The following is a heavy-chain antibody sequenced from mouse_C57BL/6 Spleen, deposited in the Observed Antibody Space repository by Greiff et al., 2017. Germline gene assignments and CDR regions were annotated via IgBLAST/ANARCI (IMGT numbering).Heavy chain of an antibody. D-gene: IGHD1-1*01. CDR3: ARGPVVSCYAIDY. Sequence: VQLQQPGAELVKPGASVKLSCKASGYTFTSYWMHWVKQRPGQGLAWIGMIHPNSGSTNYNEKFKSKATLTVDKSSSTAYMHLSSLTSEDSAVYYCARGPVVSCYAIDYWGQGTSVTVSS. V-gene: IGHV1-64*01. CDR1: GYTFTSYW. J-gene: IGHJ4*01. CDR2: IHPNSGST.